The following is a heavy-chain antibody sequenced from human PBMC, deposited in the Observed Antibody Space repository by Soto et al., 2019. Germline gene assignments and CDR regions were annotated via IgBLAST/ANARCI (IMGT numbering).Heavy chain of an antibody. CDR1: GGSISSSSYY. Sequence: KTSETLSLTCTVSGGSISSSSYYWGWIRQPPGKGLEWIGSIYYSGSTYYNPSLKSRVTISVDTSKNQFSLKLSSVTAADTAVYYCARVVLLWFGDQRLFDPWGQGTLVTVSS. V-gene: IGHV4-39*01. CDR2: IYYSGST. J-gene: IGHJ5*02. CDR3: ARVVLLWFGDQRLFDP. D-gene: IGHD3-10*01.